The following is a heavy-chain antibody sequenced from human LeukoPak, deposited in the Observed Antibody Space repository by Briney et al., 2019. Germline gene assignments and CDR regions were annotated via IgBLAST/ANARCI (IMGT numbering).Heavy chain of an antibody. D-gene: IGHD3-10*01. CDR2: IYYSGST. CDR1: GGSISSYY. CDR3: ARDVNYYGSGSYFYHWFDP. J-gene: IGHJ5*02. Sequence: SETLPLTCTVSGGSISSYYWSWIRQPPGKGLEWIGYIYYSGSTYYNPSLKSRVTISVDTSENQFSLKLSSVTAADTAVYYCARDVNYYGSGSYFYHWFDPWGQGTLVTVSS. V-gene: IGHV4-59*12.